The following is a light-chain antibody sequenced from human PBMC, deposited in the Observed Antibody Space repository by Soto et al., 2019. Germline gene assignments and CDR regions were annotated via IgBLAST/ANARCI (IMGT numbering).Light chain of an antibody. V-gene: IGKV3D-15*01. Sequence: EMVMTQSPATLTVSPGERATLSCRASQSVGGNLAWYQQRPGQAPRLLIYGASSRATGIPDRFSGSGSGTDFTLTISRLEPDDFATYYCQQYNSYAWTFGQGTKVDIK. CDR2: GAS. J-gene: IGKJ1*01. CDR1: QSVGGN. CDR3: QQYNSYAWT.